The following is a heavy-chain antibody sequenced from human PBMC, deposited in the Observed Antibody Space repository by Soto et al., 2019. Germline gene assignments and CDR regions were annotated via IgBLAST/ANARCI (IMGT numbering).Heavy chain of an antibody. CDR3: ARERTVAGNDY. V-gene: IGHV1-69*04. CDR1: GCTFSSYT. Sequence: GASVKVSCKASGCTFSSYTISWVRQAPGQGLEWMGRIIPILGIANYAQKFQGRVTMTRNTSISTAYMELSSLRSEDTAVYYCARERTVAGNDYWGQGTLVTVSS. D-gene: IGHD6-19*01. J-gene: IGHJ4*02. CDR2: IIPILGIA.